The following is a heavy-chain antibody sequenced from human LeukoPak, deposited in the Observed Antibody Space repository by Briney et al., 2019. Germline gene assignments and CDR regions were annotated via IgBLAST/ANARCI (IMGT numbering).Heavy chain of an antibody. D-gene: IGHD4-11*01. Sequence: NPSETLSLTCTVSGGSITGHYWNWIRQPPGKGLEWIGYIYYSGTIKYNPSLESRVTISVDTSKNQFSLILSSVTAADTAVYYCARGKDYKSSRFDPWGQGTLVTVSS. CDR2: IYYSGTI. J-gene: IGHJ5*02. V-gene: IGHV4-59*11. CDR1: GGSITGHY. CDR3: ARGKDYKSSRFDP.